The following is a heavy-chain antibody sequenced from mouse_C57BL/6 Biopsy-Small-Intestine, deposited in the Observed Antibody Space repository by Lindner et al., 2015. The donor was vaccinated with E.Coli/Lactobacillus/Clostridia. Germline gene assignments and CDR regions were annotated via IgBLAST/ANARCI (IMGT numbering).Heavy chain of an antibody. J-gene: IGHJ2*01. Sequence: VQLQESGAELAKPGASVKLSCKASDYTLTTYWMHWVKQRPGQGLEWIGYINPSSGYTKYNQKFKDKATLTGDKSSSTAYMQLSSLTYEDSAVYYCARSGDYGPYYFDYWGQGTTLTVSS. CDR3: ARSGDYGPYYFDY. V-gene: IGHV1-7*01. D-gene: IGHD2-4*01. CDR1: DYTLTTYW. CDR2: INPSSGYT.